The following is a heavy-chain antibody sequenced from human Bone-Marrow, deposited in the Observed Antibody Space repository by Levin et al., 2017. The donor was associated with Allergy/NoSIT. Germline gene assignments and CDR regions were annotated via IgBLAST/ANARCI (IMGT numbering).Heavy chain of an antibody. CDR3: ARDQGGDYTHYYYGMDV. CDR2: ISSSSSYI. D-gene: IGHD4-17*01. CDR1: GFTFSSYS. Sequence: ETLSLTCAASGFTFSSYSMNWVRQAPGKGLEWVSSISSSSSYIYYADSVKGRFTISRDNAKNSLYLQMNSLRAEDTAVYYCARDQGGDYTHYYYGMDVWGQGTTVTVSS. J-gene: IGHJ6*02. V-gene: IGHV3-21*01.